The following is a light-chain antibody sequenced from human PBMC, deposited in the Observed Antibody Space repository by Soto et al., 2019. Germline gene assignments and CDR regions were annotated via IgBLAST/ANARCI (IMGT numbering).Light chain of an antibody. V-gene: IGLV2-8*01. CDR3: SAYSSNNSPVI. Sequence: QSALTQPPSASGSPGQSVTISCTGTSSDVGGHNFVSWYQQHPGKAPKFLIYEVTKRPSGVPYRFSGSKSGITASLTVSGLQADDEAYYYYSAYSSNNSPVIFGGGTKLTVL. CDR1: SSDVGGHNF. CDR2: EVT. J-gene: IGLJ2*01.